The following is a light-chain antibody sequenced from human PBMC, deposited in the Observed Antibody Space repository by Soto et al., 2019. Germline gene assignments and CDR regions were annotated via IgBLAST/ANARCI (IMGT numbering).Light chain of an antibody. CDR1: SSNIGSNA. Sequence: QSVVTQPPSASGTPGQRVTISCSGSSSNIGSNAVNWCQQLPGTAPKLLIYSHNQRPSGVPDRFSGSKSGTSASLAISGLQSEDEADYYCQAYDYSLTASVFGGGTKLTVL. V-gene: IGLV1-44*01. J-gene: IGLJ3*02. CDR2: SHN. CDR3: QAYDYSLTASV.